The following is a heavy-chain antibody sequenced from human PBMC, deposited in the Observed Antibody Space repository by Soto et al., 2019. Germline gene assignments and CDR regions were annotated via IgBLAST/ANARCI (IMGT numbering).Heavy chain of an antibody. CDR2: IDYSGST. CDR3: AREGYYDSVTDY. D-gene: IGHD3-22*01. J-gene: IGHJ4*02. CDR1: GASVSSDSYS. V-gene: IGHV4-61*01. Sequence: QVQLQESGPGLVKPSETLSLTCTVSGASVSSDSYSWSWMRQPPGKGLEWIGHIDYSGSTNYNPSLKSRVTISVDTSKNQFSLKLSSVTAADTAVYYCAREGYYDSVTDYLGQGTLVTVSS.